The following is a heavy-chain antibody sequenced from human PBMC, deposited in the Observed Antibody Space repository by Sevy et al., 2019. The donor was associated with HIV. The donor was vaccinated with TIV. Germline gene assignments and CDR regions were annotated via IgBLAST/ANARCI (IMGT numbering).Heavy chain of an antibody. J-gene: IGHJ6*02. CDR2: IYYSGST. V-gene: IGHV4-59*01. D-gene: IGHD2-21*01. Sequence: SETLSLTCTVSGGSISSYYWSWIRQPPGKGLEWIGYIYYSGSTNYNPSLKSGVTISVDTSKNQFSLKLSSVTASDTAVYYCARSGPEYCGGDCYSSYYYYYGMDVWGQGTTVTVSS. CDR1: GGSISSYY. CDR3: ARSGPEYCGGDCYSSYYYYYGMDV.